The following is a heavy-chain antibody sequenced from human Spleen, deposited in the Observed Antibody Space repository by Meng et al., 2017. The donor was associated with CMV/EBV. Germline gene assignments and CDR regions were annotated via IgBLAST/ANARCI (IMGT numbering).Heavy chain of an antibody. J-gene: IGHJ4*02. Sequence: GGSLRLSCAASGFTFSSYALHWVRQAPGKGLEWVAVISYDGGNKYYADSVKGRFTISRGNSKNTLYLQMNSLRSEDTAVYYCAGGGRIQLWYYFDYWGQGTLVTVSS. CDR2: ISYDGGNK. V-gene: IGHV3-30-3*01. CDR1: GFTFSSYA. D-gene: IGHD5-18*01. CDR3: AGGGRIQLWYYFDY.